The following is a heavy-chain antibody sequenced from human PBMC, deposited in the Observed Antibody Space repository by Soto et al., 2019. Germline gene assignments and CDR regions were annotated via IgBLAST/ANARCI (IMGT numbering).Heavy chain of an antibody. V-gene: IGHV3-23*01. D-gene: IGHD3-10*01. Sequence: EVQLLESGGGLVQPGGSLRLSCAASGFIFSNYAMSWVRQAPGKGLEWVSDISGSGDNTYYTDSVKGRFTISRDHSKNTVYLQMNSLRAEDTATYYCAKNRLARGVGYWGQGALVSVSS. CDR1: GFIFSNYA. CDR2: ISGSGDNT. J-gene: IGHJ4*02. CDR3: AKNRLARGVGY.